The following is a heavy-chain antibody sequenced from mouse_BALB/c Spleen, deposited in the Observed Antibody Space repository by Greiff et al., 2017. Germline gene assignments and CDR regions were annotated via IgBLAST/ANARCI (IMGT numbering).Heavy chain of an antibody. CDR2: ISSDGST. V-gene: IGHV5-6-5*01. CDR3: ARRELDGYYRDYAMDY. J-gene: IGHJ4*01. D-gene: IGHD2-3*01. CDR1: GFTFSSYA. Sequence: EVMLVESGGGLVKPGGSLKLSCAASGFTFSSYAMSWVRQTPEKRLEWVASISSDGSTYYPDSVKGRFTISRDNARNILYLQMSSLRSEDTAMYYCARRELDGYYRDYAMDYWGQGTSVTVSS.